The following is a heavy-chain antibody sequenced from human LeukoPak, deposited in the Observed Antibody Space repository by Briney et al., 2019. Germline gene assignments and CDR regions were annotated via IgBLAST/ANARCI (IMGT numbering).Heavy chain of an antibody. D-gene: IGHD6-13*01. CDR1: GYTFTSYY. CDR3: ARDWAAAGTGLYYYGMDV. CDR2: INPSGGST. V-gene: IGHV1-46*01. J-gene: IGHJ6*02. Sequence: GASVKVSCKASGYTFTSYYMHWVRQAPGQGLEWMGIINPSGGSTSYAQKFQGRVTMTRDTSTSTVYMELSSLRSEDTAVYYCARDWAAAGTGLYYYGMDVWGQGTTVTVSS.